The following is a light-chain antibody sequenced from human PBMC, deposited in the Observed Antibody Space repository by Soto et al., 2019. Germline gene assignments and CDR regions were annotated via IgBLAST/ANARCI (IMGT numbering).Light chain of an antibody. J-gene: IGLJ1*01. CDR2: EVT. CDR3: TSYTSSITYV. CDR1: RSDVGGYNY. Sequence: QSALTQPASVSGSPGQSITISCTGTRSDVGGYNYVSWYQQHPGKAPKVMIYEVTYRPAGVSNRFSGSMSGNTAYLTISGLQAEDEADYYCTSYTSSITYVFGTGTKVTVL. V-gene: IGLV2-14*03.